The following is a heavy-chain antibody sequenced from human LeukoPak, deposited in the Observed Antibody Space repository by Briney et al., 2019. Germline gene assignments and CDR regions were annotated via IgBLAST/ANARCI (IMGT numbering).Heavy chain of an antibody. CDR2: VHHSGST. Sequence: SETLSLTCTVSGDSITSYYWTWIRQPPGKGLEWIGYVHHSGSTNYNPSLKSRLTLSVDTSKNQFSLKLTSVSAADTAVYYCARHNSYLVSAAYDYWGQGALDTVSS. J-gene: IGHJ4*02. CDR1: GDSITSYY. D-gene: IGHD2-15*01. CDR3: ARHNSYLVSAAYDY. V-gene: IGHV4-59*01.